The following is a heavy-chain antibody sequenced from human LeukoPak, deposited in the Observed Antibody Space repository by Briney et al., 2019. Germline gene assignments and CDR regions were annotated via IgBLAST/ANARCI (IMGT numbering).Heavy chain of an antibody. D-gene: IGHD2-15*01. J-gene: IGHJ4*02. CDR3: ARDPDPNCSAGTGCSASGIDY. CDR1: GGAISSYY. V-gene: IGHV4-4*07. CDR2: INTDGNT. Sequence: SETLSLTCIVSGGAISSYYWSWIRQPAGKELEWIGHINTDGNTNYNPSLKSRVTMSVDTSKGQFTLKLSSVTAADTAVYYCARDPDPNCSAGTGCSASGIDYWGQGTLVTVSS.